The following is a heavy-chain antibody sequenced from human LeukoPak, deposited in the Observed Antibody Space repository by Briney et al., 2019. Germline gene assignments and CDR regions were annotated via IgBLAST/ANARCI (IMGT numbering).Heavy chain of an antibody. CDR1: GFTFGDYA. Sequence: RAGGSLRLSCAASGFTFGDYAMSWVRQTPGKGLEWVSGTNWDGGRTGYADSVKGRFTISRDNAKNSLYLQMSSLRAEDTAVYYCARDLAYSSSPSKWGQETLVTVSS. J-gene: IGHJ4*02. D-gene: IGHD6-13*01. V-gene: IGHV3-20*04. CDR2: TNWDGGRT. CDR3: ARDLAYSSSPSK.